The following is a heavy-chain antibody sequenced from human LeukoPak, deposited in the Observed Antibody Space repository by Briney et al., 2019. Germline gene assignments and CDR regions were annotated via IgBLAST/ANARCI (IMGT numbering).Heavy chain of an antibody. CDR3: ARDRDYSSGWYEIDY. D-gene: IGHD6-19*01. J-gene: IGHJ4*02. CDR1: GVSISSSNW. Sequence: SETLSLTCAVSGVSISSSNWWSWIRQPPGKGLEWIGEIYHSGSTNYNPSLKSRVTISVDKSKNQFSLKLSSVTAADTAVYYCARDRDYSSGWYEIDYWGQGTLVTVSS. CDR2: IYHSGST. V-gene: IGHV4-4*02.